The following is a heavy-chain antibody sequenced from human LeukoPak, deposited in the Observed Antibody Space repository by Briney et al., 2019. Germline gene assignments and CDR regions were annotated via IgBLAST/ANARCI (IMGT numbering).Heavy chain of an antibody. CDR2: IYYSGSS. J-gene: IGHJ3*02. Sequence: KPSETLSLTCTLSGGSISTYYWSWIRQPPGKGLEWIGYIYYSGSSCYNPSLKSRGTISVDTSKNQFSLKLSSVTAADTAVYYCARGSITVVPAFDIWGQGTMVTVSS. V-gene: IGHV4-59*12. D-gene: IGHD3-3*01. CDR1: GGSISTYY. CDR3: ARGSITVVPAFDI.